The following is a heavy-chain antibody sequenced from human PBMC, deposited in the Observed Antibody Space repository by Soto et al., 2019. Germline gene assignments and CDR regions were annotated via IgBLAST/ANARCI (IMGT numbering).Heavy chain of an antibody. CDR2: ISGSGGST. J-gene: IGHJ4*02. D-gene: IGHD3-22*01. CDR3: ANEWRLPYYYDSSGYVNFDY. V-gene: IGHV3-23*01. Sequence: GGSLRLSCAASGFTFSSYAMSWVRQAPGKGLEWVSAISGSGGSTYYADSVKGRFTISRDNSKNTLYLQMNSLRAEDTAVYYCANEWRLPYYYDSSGYVNFDYWGQGTLVTVSS. CDR1: GFTFSSYA.